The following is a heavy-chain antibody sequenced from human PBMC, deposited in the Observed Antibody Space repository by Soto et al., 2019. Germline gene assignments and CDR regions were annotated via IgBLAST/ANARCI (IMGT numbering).Heavy chain of an antibody. D-gene: IGHD6-13*01. CDR1: GGSISSGGYY. V-gene: IGHV4-31*03. J-gene: IGHJ4*02. Sequence: PSETLSLTCTVSGGSISSGGYYWSWIRQHPGKGLEWIGYIYYSGSTYYNPSLKSRVTISVDTSKNQFSLKLSSVTAADTAVYYCARVPEGYFASYFDYWGQGTLVTVSS. CDR2: IYYSGST. CDR3: ARVPEGYFASYFDY.